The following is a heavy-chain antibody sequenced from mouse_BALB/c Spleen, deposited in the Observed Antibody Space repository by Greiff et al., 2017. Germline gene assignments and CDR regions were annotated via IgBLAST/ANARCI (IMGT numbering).Heavy chain of an antibody. D-gene: IGHD2-2*01. CDR2: ISYDGSN. Sequence: EVQLQESGPGLVKPSQSLSLTCSVTGYSITSGYYWNWIRQFPGNKLEWMGYISYDGSNNYNPSLKNRISITRDTSKNQFFLKLNSVTTEDTATYYCARGGGYPWWYFDVWGAGTTVTVSS. V-gene: IGHV3-6*02. J-gene: IGHJ1*01. CDR3: ARGGGYPWWYFDV. CDR1: GYSITSGYY.